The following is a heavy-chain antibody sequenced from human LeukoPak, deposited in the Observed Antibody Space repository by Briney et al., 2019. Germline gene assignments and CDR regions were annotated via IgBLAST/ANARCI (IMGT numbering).Heavy chain of an antibody. J-gene: IGHJ3*02. CDR2: ISSSGGST. Sequence: GGSLRLSCAAAGFSFSSYAMSWVRPAPGKGLEWVSAISSSGGSTYYADSVKGRFTISRDNSKNTLNLQMNSLRAEETAVYYCAKDSRSSSWYNAFDIWGQGTMVTVSS. CDR1: GFSFSSYA. V-gene: IGHV3-23*01. CDR3: AKDSRSSSWYNAFDI. D-gene: IGHD6-13*01.